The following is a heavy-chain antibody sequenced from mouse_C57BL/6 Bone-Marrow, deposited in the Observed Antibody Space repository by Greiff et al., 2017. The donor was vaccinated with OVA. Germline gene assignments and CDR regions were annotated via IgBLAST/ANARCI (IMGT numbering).Heavy chain of an antibody. D-gene: IGHD1-1*02. J-gene: IGHJ1*03. CDR3: ARDHGYRYFDV. Sequence: EVKLVESEGGLVQPGSSMKLSYTASGFTFSDYYMAWVRQVPEKGLEWVANINYDGSSTYYLDSLKSRFIISRDNAKNILYLQMSSLKSEDTATYYCARDHGYRYFDVWGTGTTVTVSS. CDR2: INYDGSST. CDR1: GFTFSDYY. V-gene: IGHV5-16*01.